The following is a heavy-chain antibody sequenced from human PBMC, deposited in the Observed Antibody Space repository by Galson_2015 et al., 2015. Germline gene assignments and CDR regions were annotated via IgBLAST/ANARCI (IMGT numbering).Heavy chain of an antibody. CDR3: TSLTTSDFAAY. V-gene: IGHV3-73*01. D-gene: IGHD4-17*01. CDR1: GFPFSGSA. CDR2: IKNQADNYAT. J-gene: IGHJ4*02. Sequence: LRLSCAASGFPFSGSAMHWVRQASGKGLEWVGRIKNQADNYATVYAASVEGRFSISRDDSKSTAYLQMNSLKTDDTAMYYCTSLTTSDFAAYWGQGTLVTVSS.